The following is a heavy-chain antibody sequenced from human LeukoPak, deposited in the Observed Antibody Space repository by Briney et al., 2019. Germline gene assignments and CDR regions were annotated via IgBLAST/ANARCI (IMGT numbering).Heavy chain of an antibody. CDR3: AKSVYSSSWYIFDY. CDR2: ISWNSGSI. CDR1: GFTFDDYA. J-gene: IGHJ4*02. Sequence: GGSLRLSCAASGFTFDDYAMHWVRQAPGKGLEWVSGISWNSGSIGYADSVKGRFTISRDNAKNSLYLQMNSLRAEDMALYYCAKSVYSSSWYIFDYWGQGTLVTVSS. D-gene: IGHD6-13*01. V-gene: IGHV3-9*03.